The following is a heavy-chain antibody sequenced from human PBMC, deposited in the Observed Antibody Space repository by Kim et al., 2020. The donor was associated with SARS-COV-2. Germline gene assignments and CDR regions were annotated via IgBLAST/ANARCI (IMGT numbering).Heavy chain of an antibody. V-gene: IGHV4-34*01. Sequence: SETLSLTCAVYGGSFSGYYWSWIRQPPGKGLEWIGEINHSGSTNYNPSLKSRVTISVDTSKNQFSLKLSSVTAADTAVYYCARRLVPPTKHWFDPWGQGTLVTVSS. J-gene: IGHJ5*02. CDR3: ARRLVPPTKHWFDP. CDR1: GGSFSGYY. CDR2: INHSGST. D-gene: IGHD2-15*01.